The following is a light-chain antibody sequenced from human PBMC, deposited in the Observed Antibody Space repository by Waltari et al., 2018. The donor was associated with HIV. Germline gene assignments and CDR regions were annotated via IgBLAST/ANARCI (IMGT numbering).Light chain of an antibody. CDR3: QHRHNWQGT. V-gene: IGKV3-11*01. CDR2: DAS. J-gene: IGKJ1*01. Sequence: DIILTQSPATLSLSPGENAILLCRASQSVDGQMAWYQHKPGQPPRLLLYDASHRVSGVPARFSGSASGVDFTLTITTLEAGDFGIYYCQHRHNWQGTFGPGTRV. CDR1: QSVDGQ.